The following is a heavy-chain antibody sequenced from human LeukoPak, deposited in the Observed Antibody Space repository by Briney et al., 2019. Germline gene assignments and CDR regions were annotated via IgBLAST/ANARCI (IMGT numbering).Heavy chain of an antibody. D-gene: IGHD4-11*01. Sequence: SETLSLTCTVSGGSISSYHWSWIRQPAGKGLEWIGRIYSSGSTNYKPSLKSRVTMSLDTSKNQFSLKLSSVTAADTAVYYCARNRGSTVITDHYYYYYMDVWGKGTTVTVSS. CDR3: ARNRGSTVITDHYYYYYMDV. V-gene: IGHV4-4*07. J-gene: IGHJ6*03. CDR1: GGSISSYH. CDR2: IYSSGST.